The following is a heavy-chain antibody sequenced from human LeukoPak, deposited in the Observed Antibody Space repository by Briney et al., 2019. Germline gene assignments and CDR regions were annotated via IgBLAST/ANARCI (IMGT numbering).Heavy chain of an antibody. CDR2: ISGGAYNT. CDR1: GFTFGNYA. J-gene: IGHJ5*02. D-gene: IGHD2-2*01. Sequence: GGSLRLSCAASGFTFGNYAMSWVRQAPGKGLEWVSTISGGAYNTYYADSVKGRFTISRDNSKNTLYLQMNSLRAEDTAVYYCAKDRTTQGYCSSTSCYPYNWFDPWGQGTLVTVSS. CDR3: AKDRTTQGYCSSTSCYPYNWFDP. V-gene: IGHV3-23*01.